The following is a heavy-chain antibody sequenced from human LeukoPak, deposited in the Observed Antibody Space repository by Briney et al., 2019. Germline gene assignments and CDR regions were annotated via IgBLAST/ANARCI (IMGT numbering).Heavy chain of an antibody. CDR1: GFTFSSYE. CDR3: ARDSSGGYFNY. D-gene: IGHD6-19*01. Sequence: GGSLRLSCAASGFTFSSYEMNWVRQAPGKGLEWVSYISSSGSTIYYADSVKGRFTISRDNAKNSLYLQMNSLRAEDTAVYYCARDSSGGYFNYWGQGTLVTVSS. CDR2: ISSSGSTI. J-gene: IGHJ4*02. V-gene: IGHV3-48*03.